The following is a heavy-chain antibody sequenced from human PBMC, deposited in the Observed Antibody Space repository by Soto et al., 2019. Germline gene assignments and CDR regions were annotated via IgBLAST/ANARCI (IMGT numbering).Heavy chain of an antibody. CDR1: GYTFTSYD. D-gene: IGHD2-21*01. J-gene: IGHJ4*02. CDR3: ARVFGSIEY. V-gene: IGHV1-8*01. Sequence: ASVKVSCKASGYTFTSYDINWARQATGQGLEWMGWMNPNSGYTGHAQKFQGRVTMTRDTSTSTAYMELSSLRSEDTAVYYCARVFGSIEYWGQGPLVTVSS. CDR2: MNPNSGYT.